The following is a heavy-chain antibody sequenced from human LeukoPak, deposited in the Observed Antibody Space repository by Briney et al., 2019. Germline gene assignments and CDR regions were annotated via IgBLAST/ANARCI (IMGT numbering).Heavy chain of an antibody. J-gene: IGHJ4*02. CDR1: GFTFSSYS. CDR3: ARVFGLAGRY. D-gene: IGHD6-19*01. V-gene: IGHV3-21*01. Sequence: GGCLRLSCAASGFTFSSYSMNWVRQAPGKGLEWVSSISSSSSYIYYADSVKGRFTISRDNAKNSLYLQMNSLRAEDTAVYYCARVFGLAGRYWGQGTLVTVSS. CDR2: ISSSSSYI.